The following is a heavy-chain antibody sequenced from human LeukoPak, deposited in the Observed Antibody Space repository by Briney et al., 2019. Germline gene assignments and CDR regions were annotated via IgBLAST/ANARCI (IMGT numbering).Heavy chain of an antibody. V-gene: IGHV4-59*12. Sequence: SETLSLTCTVSGGSISSYYWSWIRQPPGKGLEWIGYIYYSGSTNYNPSLKSRVTISVDTSKNQFSLKLSSVTAADTAVYYCARVWSDYYDTVDIWGQGTMVTVSS. J-gene: IGHJ3*02. CDR2: IYYSGST. D-gene: IGHD3-22*01. CDR1: GGSISSYY. CDR3: ARVWSDYYDTVDI.